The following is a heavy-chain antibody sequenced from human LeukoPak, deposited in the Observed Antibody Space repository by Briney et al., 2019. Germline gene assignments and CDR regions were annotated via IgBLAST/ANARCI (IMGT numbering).Heavy chain of an antibody. CDR3: ARDRLGDSVVPAAMPWYYYGMDV. D-gene: IGHD2-2*01. V-gene: IGHV3-7*03. Sequence: GGSLRLSCAASGFTFSSYWMSWVRQAPGKGLEWVANIKQDESEKYYVDSVKGRFTISRDNAKNSLYLQMNSLGAEDTAVYYCARDRLGDSVVPAAMPWYYYGMDVWGKGTTVTVSS. CDR1: GFTFSSYW. J-gene: IGHJ6*04. CDR2: IKQDESEK.